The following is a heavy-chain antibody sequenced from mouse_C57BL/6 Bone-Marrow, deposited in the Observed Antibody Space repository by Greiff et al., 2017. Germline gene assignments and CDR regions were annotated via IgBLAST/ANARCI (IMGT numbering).Heavy chain of an antibody. J-gene: IGHJ2*01. CDR1: GYTFTGYW. Sequence: VQLQQSGAELMKPGASVKLSCKATGYTFTGYWIEWVKQRPGHGLEWIGEIFPGSGSTNYNEKFKGKATFTADKSSNTAYMQLSSLTTDYSAIYCCASPTNGYHFDYWGQGTTVTVSS. V-gene: IGHV1-9*01. CDR3: ASPTNGYHFDY. D-gene: IGHD2-14*01. CDR2: IFPGSGST.